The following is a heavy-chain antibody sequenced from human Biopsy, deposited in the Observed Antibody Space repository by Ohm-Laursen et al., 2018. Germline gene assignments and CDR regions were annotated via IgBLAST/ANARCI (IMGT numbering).Heavy chain of an antibody. CDR2: FAPENGKT. D-gene: IGHD1-1*01. CDR1: GYTLTELS. J-gene: IGHJ4*02. Sequence: ASVKVSCKASGYTLTELSMHWVRQAPGKGLEWMGGFAPENGKTVYAQNFQARVSTTEDTSTDTAYMELRSLRSEDTAVYYCAADINVWNVNYWGQGTQVTVSS. CDR3: AADINVWNVNY. V-gene: IGHV1-24*01.